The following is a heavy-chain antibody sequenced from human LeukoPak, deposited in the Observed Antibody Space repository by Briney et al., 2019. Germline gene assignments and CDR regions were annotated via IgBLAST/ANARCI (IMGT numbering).Heavy chain of an antibody. CDR2: IRGTGSST. D-gene: IGHD5-12*01. CDR3: SKEYGYSGYLCQGRGYFDY. Sequence: PGGSLRLSCGASGFTFSSYAMAWVRQAPGKGLEWVSAIRGTGSSTYYVDSVKGRFTISRDNSKNTLYLQMNSLRAEDTAIYFCSKEYGYSGYLCQGRGYFDYWGQGTLVTVS. CDR1: GFTFSSYA. J-gene: IGHJ4*02. V-gene: IGHV3-23*01.